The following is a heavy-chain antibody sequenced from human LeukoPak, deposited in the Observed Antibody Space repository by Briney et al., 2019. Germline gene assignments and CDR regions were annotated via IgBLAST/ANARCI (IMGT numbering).Heavy chain of an antibody. V-gene: IGHV4-34*01. CDR1: GGSFSGYY. Sequence: SETLSLTCAVYGGSFSGYYWSWIRQPPGKGREWIGEINHSGSTNYNPSLKSRVTISVDTSKNQFSLKLSSVTAADTAVYYCARARGGYDYVWGSSRYTSGWFDPWGQGTLVTVSS. D-gene: IGHD3-16*02. CDR2: INHSGST. CDR3: ARARGGYDYVWGSSRYTSGWFDP. J-gene: IGHJ5*02.